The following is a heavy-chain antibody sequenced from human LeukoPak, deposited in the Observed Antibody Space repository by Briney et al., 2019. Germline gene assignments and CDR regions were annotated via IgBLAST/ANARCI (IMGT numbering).Heavy chain of an antibody. D-gene: IGHD1-1*01. CDR3: AKGLERESRLDS. V-gene: IGHV3-23*01. J-gene: IGHJ4*02. Sequence: PGQSLRLSCDASGFSIYTYTMYWVRQAPGQGLEWVSGIRNSDGMTYYADSVRGRFTISTDNSKSTLYLQMNSLRTEDTALYYCAKGLERESRLDSWGQGTLVTVSS. CDR2: IRNSDGMT. CDR1: GFSIYTYT.